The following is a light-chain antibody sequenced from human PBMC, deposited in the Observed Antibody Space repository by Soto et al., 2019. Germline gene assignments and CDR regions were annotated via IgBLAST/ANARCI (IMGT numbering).Light chain of an antibody. V-gene: IGKV1-33*01. J-gene: IGKJ4*01. CDR2: DAS. CDR1: QSISNY. CDR3: QQYDNLPIT. Sequence: DIQMTQSPSSLSASVGDRVTITCRASQSISNYLNWYQQKPGKAPKLLIYDASNLETGVPSRFSGSGSGTDFTFTISSLQPEDIATYYCQQYDNLPITFGGGTKVDIK.